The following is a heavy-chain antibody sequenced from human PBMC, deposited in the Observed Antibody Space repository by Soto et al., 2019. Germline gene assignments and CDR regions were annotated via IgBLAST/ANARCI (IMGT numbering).Heavy chain of an antibody. CDR3: TRILQTRILPDS. J-gene: IGHJ4*02. V-gene: IGHV1-69*19. CDR1: GGVFSSYV. CDR2: IIPMFGTT. Sequence: QVQLVQSGAEVKKPGSSVKVSCKASGGVFSSYVISWVRQAPGQGLEWMGGIIPMFGTTNYAQQFQGRVTITADESTTTAYMELNDLRSEDTAIYFCTRILQTRILPDSWGQETLVTVSS.